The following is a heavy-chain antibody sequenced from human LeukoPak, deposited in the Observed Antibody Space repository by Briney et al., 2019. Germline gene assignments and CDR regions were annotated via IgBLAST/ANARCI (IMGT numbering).Heavy chain of an antibody. CDR2: ISGSGSTV. CDR1: GFTFSDYY. CDR3: ARDRGNSDPGDWFDS. V-gene: IGHV3-11*01. Sequence: GGSLRLSCAASGFTFSDYYMSWIRQAPGKGLEWVSYISGSGSTVYYAASVRGRFTVSRDNAKNSLFLQMNSLRAEDTAVYYCARDRGNSDPGDWFDSWGQGTLVTVSS. J-gene: IGHJ5*01. D-gene: IGHD4-23*01.